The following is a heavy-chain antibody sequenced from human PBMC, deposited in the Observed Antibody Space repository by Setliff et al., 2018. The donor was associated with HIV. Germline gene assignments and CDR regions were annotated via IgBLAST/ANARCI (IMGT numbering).Heavy chain of an antibody. CDR2: INHSGNT. D-gene: IGHD2-2*01. CDR3: VASSSWSCRLNY. CDR1: GGSFSGY. J-gene: IGHJ4*02. V-gene: IGHV4-34*01. Sequence: SETLSLTCAVYGGSFSGYWSWIRQSPGKGLEWLGEINHSGNTHYDPSLKSRLTISIDTSKKQFSLKLTSVTAADAAIYYCVASSSWSCRLNYWGQGTLVTVS.